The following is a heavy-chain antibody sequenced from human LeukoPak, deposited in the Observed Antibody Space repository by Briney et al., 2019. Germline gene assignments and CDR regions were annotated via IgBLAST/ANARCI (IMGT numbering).Heavy chain of an antibody. Sequence: GSLRLSCAASGFTFSSYAMSWIRQPPGKGLEWIGEINHSGSTNYNPSLKSRVTISVDTSKNQFSLKLSSVTAADTAVYYCARGPHYYDSSGYPPVGVFDIWGQGTMVTVSS. CDR1: GFTFSSYA. V-gene: IGHV4-34*01. CDR2: INHSGST. D-gene: IGHD3-22*01. J-gene: IGHJ3*02. CDR3: ARGPHYYDSSGYPPVGVFDI.